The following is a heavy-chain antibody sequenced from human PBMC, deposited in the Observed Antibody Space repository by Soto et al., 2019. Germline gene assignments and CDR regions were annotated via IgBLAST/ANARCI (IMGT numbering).Heavy chain of an antibody. CDR2: IHNSGST. CDR3: ARGLSSPSATGT. V-gene: IGHV4-39*01. D-gene: IGHD6-6*01. J-gene: IGHJ5*02. CDR1: GGSVSSCCNY. Sequence: QPQLQESGPGLVKPSETLSLTCTVSGGSVSSCCNYWGWVRQPPGKGLEWIGSIHNSGSTSYTPSLRSRITISVGTPNNQFSLTLTSVTAADTAVYYCARGLSSPSATGTWGQGLLVTVSS.